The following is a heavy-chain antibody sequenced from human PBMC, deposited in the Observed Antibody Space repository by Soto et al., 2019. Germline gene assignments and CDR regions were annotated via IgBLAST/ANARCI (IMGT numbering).Heavy chain of an antibody. Sequence: PSETLSLTCTVSGGSISSYYWSWIRQPPGKGLEWIGYIYYSGSTNYNPSLKSRVTISVDTSKNQFSLKLSSVTAADTAVYYCASSSDYGDYYFDYWGQGTPVTVSS. V-gene: IGHV4-59*08. D-gene: IGHD4-17*01. CDR2: IYYSGST. CDR3: ASSSDYGDYYFDY. CDR1: GGSISSYY. J-gene: IGHJ4*02.